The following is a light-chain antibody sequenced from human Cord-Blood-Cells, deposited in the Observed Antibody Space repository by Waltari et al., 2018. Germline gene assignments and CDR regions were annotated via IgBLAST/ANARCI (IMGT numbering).Light chain of an antibody. J-gene: IGLJ1*01. CDR2: RNN. CDR1: RSNIGRNY. Sequence: QSVLTQPPSASGTPGQRVTISCSGSRSNIGRNYVYWYQQLPGTAPKLLIYRNNQRPSGVPDRFSGSKSGTSASLAISGLRSEDEADYYCAAWDDSLSGPVFGTGTKVTVL. V-gene: IGLV1-47*01. CDR3: AAWDDSLSGPV.